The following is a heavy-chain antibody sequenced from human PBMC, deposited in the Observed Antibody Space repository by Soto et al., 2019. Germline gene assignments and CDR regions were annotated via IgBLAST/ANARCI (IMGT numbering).Heavy chain of an antibody. CDR2: ISAYNGNT. CDR3: ARDNYDSSGYYYGYPLY. V-gene: IGHV1-18*01. J-gene: IGHJ4*02. D-gene: IGHD3-22*01. Sequence: ASVKVSFKASGYTFTSYGISWVRQAPGQGLEWMGWISAYNGNTNYAQKLQGRVTMTTDTSTSTAYMELRSLRSDDTAVYYCARDNYDSSGYYYGYPLYWGQGTLVTVSS. CDR1: GYTFTSYG.